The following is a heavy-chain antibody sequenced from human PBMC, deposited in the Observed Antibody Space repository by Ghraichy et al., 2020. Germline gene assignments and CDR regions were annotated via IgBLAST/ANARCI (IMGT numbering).Heavy chain of an antibody. V-gene: IGHV4-39*01. CDR2: IYYSGST. J-gene: IGHJ6*02. Sequence: SETLSLTCTVSGGSISSSSYYWGWIRQPPGKGLEWIGSIYYSGSTYYNPSLKSRVTISVDTSKNQFSLKLSSVTAADTAVYYCARHSGTRYGMDVWGQGTTVTVSS. CDR1: GGSISSSSYY. CDR3: ARHSGTRYGMDV. D-gene: IGHD1-1*01.